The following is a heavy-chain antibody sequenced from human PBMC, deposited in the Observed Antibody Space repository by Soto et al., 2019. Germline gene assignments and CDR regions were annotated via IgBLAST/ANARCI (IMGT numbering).Heavy chain of an antibody. J-gene: IGHJ5*02. D-gene: IGHD3-22*01. CDR3: ARGSRRPYYYDSSGLGGWFAP. CDR1: GGTFSSYA. Sequence: QVQLVQSGAEVKKPGSSVKVSCKASGGTFSSYAISWVRQAPGQGLEWMGGIIPIFGTANYAQKFQGRVTITADESTSTAYMELSSLRSEDTAVYYCARGSRRPYYYDSSGLGGWFAPWGQGTLVTVSS. V-gene: IGHV1-69*01. CDR2: IIPIFGTA.